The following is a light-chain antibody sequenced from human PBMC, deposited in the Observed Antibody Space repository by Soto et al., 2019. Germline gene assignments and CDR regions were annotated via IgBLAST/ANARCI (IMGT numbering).Light chain of an antibody. CDR2: GAS. Sequence: ELVLTQSPGTLSLSPGERATLSCRARQSLSNNYLVWYKQKPCQAPRLLIYGASSKATGTPDRFSGSGTGTDFTRTISRLEPEDFAVYYWQQYVSASLT. J-gene: IGKJ4*01. V-gene: IGKV3-20*01. CDR1: QSLSNNY. CDR3: QQYVSASLT.